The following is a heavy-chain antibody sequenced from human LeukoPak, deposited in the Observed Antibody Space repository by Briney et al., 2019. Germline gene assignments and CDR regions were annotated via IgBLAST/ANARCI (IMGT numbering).Heavy chain of an antibody. D-gene: IGHD4-17*01. CDR1: GFTFSSYG. CDR2: IWYDGSNK. V-gene: IGHV3-33*01. Sequence: GGSLRLSCAASGFTFSSYGMHWVRQAPGKGLEWVAVIWYDGSNKYYADSVKGRFTISRDNSKNTLYLQMNSLRAEDTAVYYCARDCDYGDNRDYWGQGTLVTVSS. CDR3: ARDCDYGDNRDY. J-gene: IGHJ4*02.